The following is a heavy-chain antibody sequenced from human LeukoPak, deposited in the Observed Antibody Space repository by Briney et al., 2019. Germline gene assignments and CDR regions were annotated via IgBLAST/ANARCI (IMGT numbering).Heavy chain of an antibody. CDR1: GGSFSGYY. J-gene: IGHJ4*02. V-gene: IGHV4-34*01. Sequence: SETLSLTCAVYGGSFSGYYWSWIRQPPGKGLEWIGEINHSGSTNYNPSLKSRVTISVTTSKNQFSLKLSSVTAADTAVYYCARACSGGSCPYYFDYWGQGTLVTVSS. D-gene: IGHD2-15*01. CDR2: INHSGST. CDR3: ARACSGGSCPYYFDY.